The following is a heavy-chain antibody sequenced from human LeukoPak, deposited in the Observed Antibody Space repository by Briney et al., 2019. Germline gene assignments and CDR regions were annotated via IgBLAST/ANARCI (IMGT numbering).Heavy chain of an antibody. J-gene: IGHJ4*02. CDR2: IRGTSSAM. Sequence: GSLRLSCAASGFSFSGYSMNWVRQAPGKGLEWVAHIRGTSSAMNYAASVTGRFTISRDNAKNALFLEMSSLRAEDTAVYYCARDRDWSFDYWGQGTLVTVSS. CDR3: ARDRDWSFDY. CDR1: GFSFSGYS. D-gene: IGHD3-9*01. V-gene: IGHV3-48*04.